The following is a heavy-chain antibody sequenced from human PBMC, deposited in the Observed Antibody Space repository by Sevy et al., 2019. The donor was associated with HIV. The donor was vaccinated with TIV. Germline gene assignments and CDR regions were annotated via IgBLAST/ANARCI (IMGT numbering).Heavy chain of an antibody. Sequence: ASVKVSCKASGHTFSGNYIQWVRQAPGQGFEWLGWINSNSGAISYAQKFQDRVTMTRDTSTTTAYMELSRLRSDDTAVYYCATEYSYDYSGQGTLVTVSS. J-gene: IGHJ4*02. CDR2: INSNSGAI. CDR3: ATEYSYDY. CDR1: GHTFSGNY. D-gene: IGHD5-12*01. V-gene: IGHV1-2*02.